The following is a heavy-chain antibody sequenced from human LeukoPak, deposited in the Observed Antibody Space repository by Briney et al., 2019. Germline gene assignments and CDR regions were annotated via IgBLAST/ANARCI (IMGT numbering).Heavy chain of an antibody. V-gene: IGHV1-18*01. CDR2: ISAYNGNT. J-gene: IGHJ5*02. CDR1: GYTFTSYG. Sequence: AASVKVSCKASGYTFTSYGISWVRQAPGQGLEWMGWISAYNGNTNYAQKLQGRVTMTTDTSTSTAYMELRSLGSDDTAVYYCARDVLLRYFDWKSGFDPWGQGTLVTVSS. D-gene: IGHD3-9*01. CDR3: ARDVLLRYFDWKSGFDP.